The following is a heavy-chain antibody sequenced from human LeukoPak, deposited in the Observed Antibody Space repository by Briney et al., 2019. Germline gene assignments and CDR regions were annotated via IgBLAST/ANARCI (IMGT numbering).Heavy chain of an antibody. V-gene: IGHV3-23*01. CDR3: ATTDRYRSGGSCYSGLFDY. CDR2: ISGSGGST. CDR1: GFTFSSYA. J-gene: IGHJ4*02. D-gene: IGHD2-15*01. Sequence: GGSLRLSCAASGFTFSSYAMSWVRQAPGKGLEWVSAISGSGGSTYYADSVKGRFTISRDNSKNTLYLQMNSLRAEDTAVYYCATTDRYRSGGSCYSGLFDYWGQGTLVTVSS.